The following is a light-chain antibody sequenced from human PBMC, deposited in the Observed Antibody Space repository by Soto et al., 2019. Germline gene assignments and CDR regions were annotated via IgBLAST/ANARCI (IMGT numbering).Light chain of an antibody. V-gene: IGLV2-11*01. CDR3: CSYAGTYTYV. J-gene: IGLJ1*01. CDR1: DTNIGFYNF. CDR2: DVN. Sequence: QSALTQPASVSGSPGHSITISCTGTDTNIGFYNFVSWYQQHPDKAPHLVIYDVNKRPSGVPDRFSGSKSGKTASLTISGLQADDEADYFCCSYAGTYTYVFGTGTKVTVL.